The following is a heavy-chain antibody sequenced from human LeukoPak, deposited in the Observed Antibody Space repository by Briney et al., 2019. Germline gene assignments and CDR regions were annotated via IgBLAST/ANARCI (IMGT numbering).Heavy chain of an antibody. D-gene: IGHD3-3*01. CDR1: GFTFSSYS. V-gene: IGHV3-48*04. J-gene: IGHJ6*03. CDR2: ISSSSSTI. Sequence: LAGGSLRLSCAASGFTFSSYSMNWVRQAPGKGLEWVSYISSSSSTIYYADSGKGRFTISRDNAKNSLYLQMNSLRAEDTAVYYCARGGGGYDFWSGYFHYYYYMDVWGKGTTVTVSS. CDR3: ARGGGGYDFWSGYFHYYYYMDV.